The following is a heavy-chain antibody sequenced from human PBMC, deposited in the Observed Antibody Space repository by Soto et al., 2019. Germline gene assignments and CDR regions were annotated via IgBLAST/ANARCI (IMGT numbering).Heavy chain of an antibody. D-gene: IGHD1-1*01. J-gene: IGHJ4*02. CDR2: ISAHNGNT. V-gene: IGHV1-18*01. CDR1: GYAFTTYG. Sequence: QVHLVQSGAEVKKPGASVKVSCQGSGYAFTTYGITCVRQAPGQGLEWMGWISAHNGNTNYAQKLQGRATVTRDTSTSTAYMELRSLRYDDTAVYYCARGRYGDYWGQGALVTVSS. CDR3: ARGRYGDY.